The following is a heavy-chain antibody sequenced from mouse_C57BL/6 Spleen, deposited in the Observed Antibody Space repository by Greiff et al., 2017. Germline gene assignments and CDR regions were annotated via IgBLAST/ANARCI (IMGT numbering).Heavy chain of an antibody. Sequence: QVQLKESGAELVKPGASVKISCKASGYAFSSYWMNWVKQRPGKGLEWIGQIYPGDGDTTYNGKFKGKATLTADKSSSTAYMQLSSLTSEDSAVYFCARSTDGYYGGYFDVWGTGTTVTVSS. CDR2: IYPGDGDT. J-gene: IGHJ1*03. CDR3: ARSTDGYYGGYFDV. CDR1: GYAFSSYW. V-gene: IGHV1-80*01. D-gene: IGHD2-3*01.